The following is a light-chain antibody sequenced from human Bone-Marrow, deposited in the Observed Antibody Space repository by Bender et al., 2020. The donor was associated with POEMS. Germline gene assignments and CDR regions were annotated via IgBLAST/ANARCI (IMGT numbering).Light chain of an antibody. Sequence: QSVLTQPPSASGTPGQRVTISCSGGSPNIGAHAVNWYQHLPGTAPKLLIYSSHRRPSEVPDRFSGSRSGASASLIITGLLAEDEAHYYCQSYDISLSASVVFGGGTKLTVL. CDR1: SPNIGAHA. CDR2: SSH. CDR3: QSYDISLSASVV. J-gene: IGLJ2*01. V-gene: IGLV1-44*01.